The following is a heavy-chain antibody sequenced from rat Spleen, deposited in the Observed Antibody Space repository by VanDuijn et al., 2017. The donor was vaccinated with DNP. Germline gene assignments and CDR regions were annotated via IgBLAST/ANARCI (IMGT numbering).Heavy chain of an antibody. CDR1: GFSLTSYN. Sequence: QVQLKESGPGLVQPSQTLSLTCTVSGFSLTSYNVHWVRQPTGKGLEWMGIIWTGGSTDYNSALKSRLSISRDTSKSQVFLKMNSLQTEDLALYFCTREDRQGTVSYLDYWGQGVMVTVSS. D-gene: IGHD1-11*01. V-gene: IGHV2-30*01. J-gene: IGHJ2*01. CDR3: TREDRQGTVSYLDY. CDR2: IWTGGST.